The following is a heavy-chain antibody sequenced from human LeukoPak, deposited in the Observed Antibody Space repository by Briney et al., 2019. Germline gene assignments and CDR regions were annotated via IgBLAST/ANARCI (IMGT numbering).Heavy chain of an antibody. J-gene: IGHJ4*02. D-gene: IGHD3-10*01. CDR1: GGSISSGGYY. CDR3: ARVLWDTVRGVLFDY. Sequence: SQTLSLTCTVSGGSISSGGYYWSWIRQHPGKGLEWIGYIYYSGSTYYNPSLKSRVTISVDTSKNQFSLKLSSVTAADTAVYYCARVLWDTVRGVLFDYWGQGTLVTVSS. CDR2: IYYSGST. V-gene: IGHV4-31*03.